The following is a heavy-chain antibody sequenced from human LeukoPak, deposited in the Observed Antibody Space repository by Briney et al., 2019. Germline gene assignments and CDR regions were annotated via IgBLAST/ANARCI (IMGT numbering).Heavy chain of an antibody. CDR3: ARVHTLTTVNNWFDP. CDR2: INHSGST. D-gene: IGHD4-17*01. J-gene: IGHJ5*02. Sequence: PSETLSLTCAVYGGSFSGYYWSWIRQPPGKGLEWIGEINHSGSTNCNPSLKSRVTISVDTSKNQFSLKLSSVTAADTAVYYCARVHTLTTVNNWFDPWGQGTLVTVSS. V-gene: IGHV4-34*01. CDR1: GGSFSGYY.